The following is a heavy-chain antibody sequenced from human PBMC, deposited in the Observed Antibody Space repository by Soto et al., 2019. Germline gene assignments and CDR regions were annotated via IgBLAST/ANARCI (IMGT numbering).Heavy chain of an antibody. D-gene: IGHD6-19*01. Sequence: PSQTLSLTFAISGDSVSSTSSTWSWIRQSPSRVLEWLGRTYYRSKWYSDYAVSVKSRITINPDTSKNQFSLQLNSATPEDTAVYYCARGSYYSGWVWGQGTMVTV. J-gene: IGHJ4*02. CDR3: ARGSYYSGWV. CDR1: GDSVSSTSST. CDR2: TYYRSKWYS. V-gene: IGHV6-1*01.